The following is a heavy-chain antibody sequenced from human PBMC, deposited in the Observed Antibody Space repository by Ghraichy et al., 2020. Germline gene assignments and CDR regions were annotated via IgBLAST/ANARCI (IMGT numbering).Heavy chain of an antibody. CDR2: IYYSGST. D-gene: IGHD3-3*01. CDR3: ARDGESYDFWSGPPGHWFDP. V-gene: IGHV4-30-4*01. J-gene: IGHJ5*02. CDR1: GGSISSVDYY. Sequence: SETLSLTCTVSGGSISSVDYYWSWIRQPPGKGLEWIGYIYYSGSTYYNPSLKSRVTISVDTSKNQFSLKLSSVTAADTAVYYCARDGESYDFWSGPPGHWFDPWGQGTLVTVSS.